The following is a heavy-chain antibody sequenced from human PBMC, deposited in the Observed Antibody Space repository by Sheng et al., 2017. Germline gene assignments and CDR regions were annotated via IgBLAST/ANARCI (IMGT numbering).Heavy chain of an antibody. CDR1: GGSFSGYY. CDR3: ARGTTVTTLTTRVIDY. V-gene: IGHV4-34*01. J-gene: IGHJ4*02. D-gene: IGHD4-17*01. Sequence: QVQLQQWGAGLLKPSETLSLTCAVYGGSFSGYYWSWIRQPPGKGLEWIGEINHSGSTNYNPSLKSRVTISVDTSKNQFSLKLSSVTAADTAVYYCARGTTVTTLTTRVIDYWGQGTLVTVVL. CDR2: INHSGST.